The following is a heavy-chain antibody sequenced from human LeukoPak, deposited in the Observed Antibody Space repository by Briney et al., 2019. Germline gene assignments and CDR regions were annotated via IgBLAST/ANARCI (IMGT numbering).Heavy chain of an antibody. CDR1: GDSFSSNSAA. J-gene: IGHJ4*02. V-gene: IGHV6-1*01. CDR3: ARMVGNSPDY. D-gene: IGHD2/OR15-2a*01. CDR2: TYYRSKWST. Sequence: SQTLSLTCAISGDSFSSNSAAWNWIRQSPSRGLEWLGRTYYRSKWSTDYAVFVKSRITINPDTSKNQFSLHLKSVTPEDTAAYYCARMVGNSPDYWGQGTLVTVSS.